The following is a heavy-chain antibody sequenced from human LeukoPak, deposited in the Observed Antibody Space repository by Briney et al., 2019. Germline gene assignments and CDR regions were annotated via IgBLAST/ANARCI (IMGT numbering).Heavy chain of an antibody. CDR3: AKDYDGDGFPFEPDY. Sequence: ASVKVSCKASGYTFTSYYMHWVRQAPGQGLEWMGWISPNSGGTNYAQKFQGRVTMTRDTSIRTVYMEMRRLRSDDTAVYYCAKDYDGDGFPFEPDYWGQGTLVTVSS. J-gene: IGHJ4*02. D-gene: IGHD3-22*01. CDR1: GYTFTSYY. V-gene: IGHV1-2*02. CDR2: ISPNSGGT.